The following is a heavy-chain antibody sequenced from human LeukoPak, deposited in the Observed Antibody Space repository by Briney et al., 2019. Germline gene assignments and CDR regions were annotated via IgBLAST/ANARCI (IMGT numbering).Heavy chain of an antibody. CDR1: GFTVSSNY. D-gene: IGHD4-17*01. CDR3: AKDKDKDGDYVGDF. V-gene: IGHV3-53*05. CDR2: IYVGGTT. Sequence: GGSLRLSCAASGFTVSSNYMSWVRQAPGKGLEWVSDIYVGGTTYYADSVKGRFTISRDNSKNTLYLQMNSLRAEDTAVYYCAKDKDKDGDYVGDFWGQGTLVTVSS. J-gene: IGHJ4*02.